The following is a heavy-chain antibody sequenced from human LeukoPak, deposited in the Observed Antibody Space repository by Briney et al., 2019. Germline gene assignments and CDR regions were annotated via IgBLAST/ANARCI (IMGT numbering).Heavy chain of an antibody. D-gene: IGHD6-19*01. CDR3: ARAYSSGWFRGLDY. CDR1: GGSFSGYY. Sequence: SETLSLTCAVYGGSFSGYYWSWIRQPPGKELEWIGEINHSGSTNYNPSLKSRVTISVDTSKNQFSLKLSSVTAADTAVYYCARAYSSGWFRGLDYWGQGTLVTVSS. CDR2: INHSGST. J-gene: IGHJ4*02. V-gene: IGHV4-34*01.